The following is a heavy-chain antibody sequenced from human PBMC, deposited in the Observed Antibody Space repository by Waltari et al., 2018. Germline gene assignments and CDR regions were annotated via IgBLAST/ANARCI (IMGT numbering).Heavy chain of an antibody. Sequence: EVQLVESGGGLVKPGGSLRLSCAASGFTFSSYSMNWVRTAPGTGREWVSSISSSSRYIYYADSVKGRFTISRDNAKNSLYLQMNSLRAEDTAVYYCARDRSFDSSGYYPNYYYGMDVWGQGTTVTVSS. V-gene: IGHV3-21*01. CDR1: GFTFSSYS. J-gene: IGHJ6*02. CDR3: ARDRSFDSSGYYPNYYYGMDV. D-gene: IGHD3-22*01. CDR2: ISSSSRYI.